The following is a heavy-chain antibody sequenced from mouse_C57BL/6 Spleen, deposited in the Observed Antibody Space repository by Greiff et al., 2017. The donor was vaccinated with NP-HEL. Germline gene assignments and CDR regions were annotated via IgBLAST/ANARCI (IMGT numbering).Heavy chain of an antibody. V-gene: IGHV5-6*01. CDR3: ARQEDYDYLFDY. CDR2: ISSGGSYT. CDR1: GFTFSSYG. J-gene: IGHJ2*01. D-gene: IGHD2-4*01. Sequence: EVKLMESGGDLVKPGGSLKLSCAASGFTFSSYGMSWVRQTPDKRLEWVATISSGGSYTYYPDSVKGRFTISRDNAKNTLYLQMSSLKSEDTAMYYCARQEDYDYLFDYWGQGTTLTVSS.